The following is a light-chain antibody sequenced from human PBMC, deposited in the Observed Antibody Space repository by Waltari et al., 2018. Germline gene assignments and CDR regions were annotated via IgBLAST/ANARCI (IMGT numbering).Light chain of an antibody. Sequence: EIVLTQSPATLSLSPGERATLSCRASQSVSNYSAWYQQKPGQAPRLLIYEASNRATGIPARFSGSGSGTDFTLTISSLEPEDFAVYYCQQRSNWPPGITFGGGTKVEIK. CDR2: EAS. CDR3: QQRSNWPPGIT. V-gene: IGKV3-11*01. J-gene: IGKJ4*01. CDR1: QSVSNY.